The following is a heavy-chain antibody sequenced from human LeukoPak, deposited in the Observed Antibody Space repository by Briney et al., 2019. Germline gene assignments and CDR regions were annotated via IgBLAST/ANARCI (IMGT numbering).Heavy chain of an antibody. Sequence: PGGSLRLSCAASGFTFSSYCMHWVRQAPGKGLVWVSRINSDGSSTSYADSVKGRFTISRDNAKNTLYLQMNSLRAEDTAVYYCARGPVYDFWSGPHVYWGQGTLVTVSS. CDR2: INSDGSST. CDR3: ARGPVYDFWSGPHVY. V-gene: IGHV3-74*01. CDR1: GFTFSSYC. J-gene: IGHJ4*02. D-gene: IGHD3-3*01.